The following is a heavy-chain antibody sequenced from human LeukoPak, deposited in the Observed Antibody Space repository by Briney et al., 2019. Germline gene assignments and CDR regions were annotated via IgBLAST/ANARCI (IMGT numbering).Heavy chain of an antibody. CDR1: GYSFASYW. Sequence: GESLKISCKGSGYSFASYWIGWVRQMPGKGLEWMGIIYPGDSDTRYSPSFQGQVTISADKSISTAYLQWSSLKASDTAMYYCARRGVDSSGYADGFDIWGQGTMVTVSS. D-gene: IGHD3-22*01. J-gene: IGHJ3*02. CDR3: ARRGVDSSGYADGFDI. V-gene: IGHV5-51*01. CDR2: IYPGDSDT.